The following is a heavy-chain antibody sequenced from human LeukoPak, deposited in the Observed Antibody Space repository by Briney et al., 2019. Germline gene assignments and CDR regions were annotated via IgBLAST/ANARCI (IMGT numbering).Heavy chain of an antibody. CDR3: ARGGPRYSSGWIDY. D-gene: IGHD6-19*01. CDR1: GGSISSYY. CDR2: IYTSGST. Sequence: PSETLSLTCTVSGGSISSYYWSWIRQPAGKGLEWIGRIYTSGSTNYNPSLKSRVTMSVDTSKNQFSLKLSSVTAADTAVYYCARGGPRYSSGWIDYWGQGTLVTVSS. V-gene: IGHV4-4*07. J-gene: IGHJ4*02.